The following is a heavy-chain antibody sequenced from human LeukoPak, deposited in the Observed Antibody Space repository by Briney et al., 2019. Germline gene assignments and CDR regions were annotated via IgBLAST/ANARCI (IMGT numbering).Heavy chain of an antibody. J-gene: IGHJ4*02. D-gene: IGHD3-10*01. CDR2: IYPGDSDT. V-gene: IGHV5-51*01. CDR1: GYSFTSYW. CDR3: ARLTMVRGVIRQIDY. Sequence: GESLKISCKGSGYSFTSYWIGWVRQVPGKGLEWMGIIYPGDSDTRYSPSFQGQVTISADKSISTAYLQWSSLKASDTAMYYCARLTMVRGVIRQIDYWGQGTLVTVSS.